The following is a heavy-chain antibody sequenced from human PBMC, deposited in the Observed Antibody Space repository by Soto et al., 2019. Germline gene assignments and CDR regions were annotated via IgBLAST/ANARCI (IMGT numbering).Heavy chain of an antibody. CDR2: ISGSGGRT. CDR1: GFTFSTYA. V-gene: IGHV3-23*01. Sequence: EVQLLESGGGVVQPGGSLILSCAGSGFTFSTYAMSWVRQAPGKGLEWVSAISGSGGRTYNADSVKGRFTISRDNSKNTLYLQMTSLRAEDTAIYYFTKEIHLCLFSFDYWGQGTLVTVSS. D-gene: IGHD5-18*01. CDR3: TKEIHLCLFSFDY. J-gene: IGHJ4*02.